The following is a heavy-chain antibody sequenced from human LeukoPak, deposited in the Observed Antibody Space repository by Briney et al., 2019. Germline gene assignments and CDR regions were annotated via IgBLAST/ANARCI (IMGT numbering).Heavy chain of an antibody. V-gene: IGHV3-7*01. D-gene: IGHD2-2*01. CDR3: AKFAGTSCCQSAFDI. CDR2: INQDGSDK. J-gene: IGHJ3*02. CDR1: RFIFSGYW. Sequence: GGSLRLSCATSRFIFSGYWMTWVRRTPGKGLEWVASINQDGSDKYYVDSVKGRFTISRDNAKKSLYLEMSSLRAEDTAVYYCAKFAGTSCCQSAFDIWGQGTMVTVSS.